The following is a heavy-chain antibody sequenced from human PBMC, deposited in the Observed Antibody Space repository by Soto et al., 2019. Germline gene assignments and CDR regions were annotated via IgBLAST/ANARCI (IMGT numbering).Heavy chain of an antibody. D-gene: IGHD6-6*01. CDR3: ARGIAADRPCDWFDP. Sequence: SETLSLTCTVSGGSISSGGYYWSWIRQHPGKGLEWIGYIYYSGSTYYNPSLKSRVTISVDTSKNQFSLKLSSVTAADTAVYYCARGIAADRPCDWFDPWGQGTLVTVSS. J-gene: IGHJ5*02. CDR1: GGSISSGGYY. V-gene: IGHV4-31*03. CDR2: IYYSGST.